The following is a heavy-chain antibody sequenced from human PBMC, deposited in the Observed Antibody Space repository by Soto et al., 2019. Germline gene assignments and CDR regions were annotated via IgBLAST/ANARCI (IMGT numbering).Heavy chain of an antibody. D-gene: IGHD3-3*01. CDR3: ARGNPYDFWSGDIAYYFYY. V-gene: IGHV1-18*01. CDR2: ISAYNGNT. CDR1: GYTFTSYG. J-gene: IGHJ4*02. Sequence: ASVKVSCKASGYTFTSYGISWVRQAPGQGLEWMGWISAYNGNTNYAQKLQGRVTMTTDTSTSTAYMELRSLRSDDTAVYYCARGNPYDFWSGDIAYYFYYWGQGTLVTVSS.